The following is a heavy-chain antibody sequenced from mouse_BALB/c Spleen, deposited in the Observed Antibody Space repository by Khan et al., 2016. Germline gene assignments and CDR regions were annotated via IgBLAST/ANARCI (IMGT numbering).Heavy chain of an antibody. CDR1: GDSITSGY. V-gene: IGHV3-8*02. J-gene: IGHJ4*01. CDR3: VTYDGSTYVRGSDY. Sequence: EVQLVESGPSLVKLSQTLSLTCSVTGDSITSGYWNWIRKFPGNKLEYMGYISHSSSAYYNPSLKSRISITRDTSKNQYYLQLHSVTNEDKAPYSGVTYDGSTYVRGSDYWGQGTSVTVSS. D-gene: IGHD1-1*01. CDR2: ISHSSSA.